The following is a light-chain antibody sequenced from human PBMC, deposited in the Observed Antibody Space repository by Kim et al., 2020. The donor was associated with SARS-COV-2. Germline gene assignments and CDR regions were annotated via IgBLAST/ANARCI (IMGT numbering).Light chain of an antibody. CDR3: QQYYGSPPWT. J-gene: IGKJ1*01. Sequence: TINCKSSQSVLYSSNNKGYLAWYQHKPGQPPRLLIYLSSTRESGVPDRFSGSGSGTDFTLTINNLQADDVAVYYCQQYYGSPPWTFGQGTKVDIK. CDR2: LSS. V-gene: IGKV4-1*01. CDR1: QSVLYSSNNKGY.